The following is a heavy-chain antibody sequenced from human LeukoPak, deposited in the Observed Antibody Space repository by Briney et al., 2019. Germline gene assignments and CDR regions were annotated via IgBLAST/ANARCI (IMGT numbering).Heavy chain of an antibody. CDR2: ISGSGGST. CDR1: GFTFSSYA. J-gene: IGHJ4*02. Sequence: PGGSLRLSCAASGFTFSSYAMSWVRHAPGKGLELVSAISGSGGSTYYADSVKGRSTISRDNSKNTLYLQMNSLRAEDTAVYYCAKVPGSLNFDYWGQGTLVTVSS. V-gene: IGHV3-23*01. D-gene: IGHD2-15*01. CDR3: AKVPGSLNFDY.